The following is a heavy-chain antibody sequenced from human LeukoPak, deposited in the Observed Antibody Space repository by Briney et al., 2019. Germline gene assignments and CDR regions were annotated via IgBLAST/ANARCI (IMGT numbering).Heavy chain of an antibody. CDR3: ARLRKKWEPFDY. Sequence: SETLSLTCTVSGGSISRYYWSWIRQPPGKGLEWIGYIYYSGSTNYNPSLKSRVTISVDTSKNQFSLKLSSVTAADTAVYYCARLRKKWEPFDYWGQGTLVTVSS. CDR1: GGSISRYY. J-gene: IGHJ4*02. D-gene: IGHD1-26*01. V-gene: IGHV4-59*08. CDR2: IYYSGST.